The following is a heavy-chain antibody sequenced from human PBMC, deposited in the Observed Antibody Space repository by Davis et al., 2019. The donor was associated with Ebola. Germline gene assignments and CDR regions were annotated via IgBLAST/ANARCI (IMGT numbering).Heavy chain of an antibody. CDR3: AKRSGGELPEY. J-gene: IGHJ4*02. CDR1: GFIFSSYV. Sequence: GGSLRLSCAASGFIFSSYVMSWVRQAPGKRLEWVSTLGTSADTYYADSVKGRFTISRDNSKNTLYLQMNGLRVEDTAIYYCAKRSGGELPEYWGQGTQVTVSS. D-gene: IGHD3-16*01. CDR2: LGTSADT. V-gene: IGHV3-23*01.